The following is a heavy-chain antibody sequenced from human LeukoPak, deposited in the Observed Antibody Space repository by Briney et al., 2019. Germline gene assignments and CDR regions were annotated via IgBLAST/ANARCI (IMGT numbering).Heavy chain of an antibody. CDR2: IIPIFGTA. V-gene: IGHV1-69*13. J-gene: IGHJ6*02. CDR1: GGTFSSYA. Sequence: SVKVSCKASGGTFSSYAISWVRQAPGQGLEWMGGIIPIFGTANYAQKFQGRVTITADESTSTAYMELSSLRSEDTAVYYCARAGYDSRGYYSYYYGMDVGGQGTTVTVPS. D-gene: IGHD3-22*01. CDR3: ARAGYDSRGYYSYYYGMDV.